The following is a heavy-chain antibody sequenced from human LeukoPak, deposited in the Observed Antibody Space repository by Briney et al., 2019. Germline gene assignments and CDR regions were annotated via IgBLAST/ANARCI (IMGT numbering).Heavy chain of an antibody. J-gene: IGHJ3*02. CDR2: ISSSSNHI. Sequence: GGSLRLSCAASGFTFSSYIMNWVRQAPGKGLEWVSSISSSSNHIYYADSIKGRFTISRDNAKNSLFLQMNTLRAEDTAVYYCAREDASAFDTWGQGTMVTVSS. CDR3: AREDASAFDT. V-gene: IGHV3-21*01. CDR1: GFTFSSYI.